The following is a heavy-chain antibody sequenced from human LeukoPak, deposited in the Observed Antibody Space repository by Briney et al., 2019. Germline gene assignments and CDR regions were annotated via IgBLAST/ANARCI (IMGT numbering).Heavy chain of an antibody. V-gene: IGHV1-69*06. CDR3: ARDGAYDILTGYYNPNWFDP. CDR2: IIPIFGTA. CDR1: GGTFSSYA. J-gene: IGHJ5*02. Sequence: SEKVSCKASGGTFSSYAISWVRQAPGQGLEWMGGIIPIFGTANYAQKFQGRVTITADKSTSTAYMELSSLRSEDTAVYYCARDGAYDILTGYYNPNWFDPWGQGTLVTVSS. D-gene: IGHD3-9*01.